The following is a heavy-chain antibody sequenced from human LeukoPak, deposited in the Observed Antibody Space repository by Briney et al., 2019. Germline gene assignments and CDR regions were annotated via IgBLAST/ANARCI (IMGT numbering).Heavy chain of an antibody. Sequence: SETLSLTCTVSGGSISSYYWSWLRQPAGKGLEWIGRISTTGSTIYNPSLKSRVTMSVDTAKSQFSLKLSSVTAADTAVYYCARGFASGWYSRYDPWGQGTLVTVSS. D-gene: IGHD6-19*01. J-gene: IGHJ5*02. V-gene: IGHV4-4*07. CDR2: ISTTGST. CDR3: ARGFASGWYSRYDP. CDR1: GGSISSYY.